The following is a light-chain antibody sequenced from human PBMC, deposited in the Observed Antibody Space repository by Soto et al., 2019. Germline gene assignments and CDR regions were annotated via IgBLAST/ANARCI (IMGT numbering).Light chain of an antibody. CDR1: RSDIGRYNY. J-gene: IGLJ1*01. CDR2: EVN. Sequence: SVLTQPASVSGSPGQSITVSCTGTRSDIGRYNYVSWFQQHPGKVPKLVIFEVNYRPSGVSDRFSGSKSGNTASLTITGLQAEDEADYYCTSCITANTRCVFGSGTKVTV. V-gene: IGLV2-14*01. CDR3: TSCITANTRCV.